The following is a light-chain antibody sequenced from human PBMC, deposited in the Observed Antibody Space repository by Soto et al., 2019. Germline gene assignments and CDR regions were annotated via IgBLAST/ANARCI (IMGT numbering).Light chain of an antibody. V-gene: IGKV3-15*01. J-gene: IGKJ1*01. CDR3: QHYNYWPPKT. CDR2: GAY. Sequence: EIVMTQSPATLSVSPGERTTLSCRASQSVGTNLAWYQQKPGQAPRHLIYGAYTRATGIPARFSGSGSGTDFTLTISSLQSEDFAVYYCQHYNYWPPKTFGQGTKVEMK. CDR1: QSVGTN.